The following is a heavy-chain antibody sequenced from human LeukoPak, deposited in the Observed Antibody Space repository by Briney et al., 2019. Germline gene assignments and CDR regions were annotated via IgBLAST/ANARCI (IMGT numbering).Heavy chain of an antibody. D-gene: IGHD5-12*01. J-gene: IGHJ3*02. CDR1: GGSISSYY. Sequence: PSETLSLTCTVSGGSISSYYWSWIRQPPGKGLEWIGYIYYSGSTNYNPSLKSRVTISVDTSKNQFSLKLSSVTAADTAVYYCARDGGYDPDAFDIWGQGTMVTVSS. CDR3: ARDGGYDPDAFDI. V-gene: IGHV4-59*01. CDR2: IYYSGST.